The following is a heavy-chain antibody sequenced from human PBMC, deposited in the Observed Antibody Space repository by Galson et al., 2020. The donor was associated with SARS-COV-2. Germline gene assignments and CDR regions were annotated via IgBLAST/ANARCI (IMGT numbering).Heavy chain of an antibody. CDR3: ASALGYCSGDNCYGALADAFDI. V-gene: IGHV4-34*01. CDR1: DGSFSRYY. Sequence: SETLYLTCAVYDGSFSRYYWSWVRQPPGKGLEWIGIIYSRGRTIYSPSLKGRVTISLDVSENQLSLKLISVTAADAAMYFCASALGYCSGDNCYGALADAFDIWGQGTLVTVSS. D-gene: IGHD2-15*01. J-gene: IGHJ3*02. CDR2: IYSRGRT.